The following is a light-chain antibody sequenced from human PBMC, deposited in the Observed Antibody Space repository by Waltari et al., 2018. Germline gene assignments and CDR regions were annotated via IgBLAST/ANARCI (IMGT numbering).Light chain of an antibody. V-gene: IGLV3-19*01. CDR1: SLRRYY. Sequence: SSELTQYPAVSVALGQTVRITCHGDSLRRYYASWYPQNPGQAPVLVIYGKNNRPSGTPDRLSGSRSGNTASLTITGAQAEDEPPYYCNSLDSTGNHVVFGGGTILTVL. CDR3: NSLDSTGNHVV. J-gene: IGLJ2*01. CDR2: GKN.